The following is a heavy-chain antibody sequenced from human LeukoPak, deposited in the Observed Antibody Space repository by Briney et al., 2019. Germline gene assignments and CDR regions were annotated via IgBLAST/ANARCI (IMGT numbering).Heavy chain of an antibody. J-gene: IGHJ4*02. D-gene: IGHD5-12*01. V-gene: IGHV3-23*01. Sequence: GGSLRLSCAASGFSFSHYAVSWVRQAPGKGLEWDSLIIASSGATFYADSVKGRFTISRDNSKNTLYMQMNSLRAEDTALYYCAKGGYDYFEMGYFDYWGQGTLVTVSS. CDR1: GFSFSHYA. CDR2: IIASSGAT. CDR3: AKGGYDYFEMGYFDY.